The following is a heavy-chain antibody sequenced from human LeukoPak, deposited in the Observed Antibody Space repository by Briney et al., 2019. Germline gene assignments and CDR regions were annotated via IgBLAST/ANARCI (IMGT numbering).Heavy chain of an antibody. Sequence: PLETLSLTCTVSGASIRSGDYYWSWIRQPPGKGLEWIGYIYDNGSTYYNPSLKSRITISVDTSENRFSLKLSSVTATDTAVYYCARDHVGYYYYGMDVWGQGTTVTVSS. J-gene: IGHJ6*02. D-gene: IGHD1-26*01. CDR2: IYDNGST. V-gene: IGHV4-30-4*01. CDR3: ARDHVGYYYYGMDV. CDR1: GASIRSGDYY.